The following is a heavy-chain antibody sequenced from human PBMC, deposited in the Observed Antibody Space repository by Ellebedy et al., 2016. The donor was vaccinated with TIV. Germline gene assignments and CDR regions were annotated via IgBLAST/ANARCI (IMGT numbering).Heavy chain of an antibody. Sequence: SETLSLXXTVSSGSISSSTYYWGWIRQPLGKGPEWIGSIYYGVTTDYNPSLKSRATISVDTSKNQFSLKLSSVTAADTAVYYCVRRIGARPPDYWGQGTLVTVSS. CDR3: VRRIGARPPDY. CDR2: IYYGVTT. CDR1: SGSISSSTYY. J-gene: IGHJ4*02. V-gene: IGHV4-39*01. D-gene: IGHD3-16*01.